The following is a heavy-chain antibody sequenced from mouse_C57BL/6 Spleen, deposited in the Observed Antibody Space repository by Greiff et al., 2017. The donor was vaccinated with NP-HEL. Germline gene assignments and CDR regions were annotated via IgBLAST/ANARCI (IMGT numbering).Heavy chain of an antibody. J-gene: IGHJ3*01. CDR1: GYTFTSYW. D-gene: IGHD3-2*02. Sequence: QVQLKQPGAELVKPGASVKVSCKASGYTFTSYWMHWVKQRPGQGLEWIGRIHPSDSDTNYNQKFKGKATLTVDKSSSTAYMQLSSLTSEDSAVYYCAMDSSGYGFAYWGQGTLVTVSA. V-gene: IGHV1-74*01. CDR3: AMDSSGYGFAY. CDR2: IHPSDSDT.